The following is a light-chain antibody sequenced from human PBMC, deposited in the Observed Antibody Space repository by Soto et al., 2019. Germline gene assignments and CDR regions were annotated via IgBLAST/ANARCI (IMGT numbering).Light chain of an antibody. V-gene: IGKV3D-15*01. J-gene: IGKJ1*01. CDR3: QQYNNWLGT. Sequence: EIVLTQSPGTLSLSLGERATFSCRASQSVSSSYIAWYQQKRGQAPRRLIYGASIRATGIPGRFSGSGSGTEFTLTISSLQSDDFALYYCQQYNNWLGTFGQGTKVDIK. CDR1: QSVSSSY. CDR2: GAS.